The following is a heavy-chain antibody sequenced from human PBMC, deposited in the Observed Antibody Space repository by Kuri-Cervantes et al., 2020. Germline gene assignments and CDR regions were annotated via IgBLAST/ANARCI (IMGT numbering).Heavy chain of an antibody. V-gene: IGHV4-59*01. CDR2: IYYSGST. CDR3: ARFAVTGPRWFDP. J-gene: IGHJ5*02. CDR1: GGSISNYY. D-gene: IGHD6-19*01. Sequence: GSLRLSCTVSGGSISNYYWIWIRQPPGKGLEWTGYIYYSGSTNYNPSLKSRVTISVDTSKNQFSLKLSSVTAADTAVYYCARFAVTGPRWFDPWGQGTLVTVSS.